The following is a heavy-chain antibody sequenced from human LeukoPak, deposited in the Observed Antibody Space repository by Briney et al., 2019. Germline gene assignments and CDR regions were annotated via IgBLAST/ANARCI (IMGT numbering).Heavy chain of an antibody. Sequence: GGSLRLSCAASGFTFSSYSMNWVRQAPGKGLEWVSSISSSSSYIYYADSVKGRFTISRDNAKNSLYLQMNSLRAEDTAVYYCARVLAAAGPWGYWGQGTLVTVSS. CDR3: ARVLAAAGPWGY. D-gene: IGHD6-13*01. V-gene: IGHV3-21*01. J-gene: IGHJ4*02. CDR1: GFTFSSYS. CDR2: ISSSSSYI.